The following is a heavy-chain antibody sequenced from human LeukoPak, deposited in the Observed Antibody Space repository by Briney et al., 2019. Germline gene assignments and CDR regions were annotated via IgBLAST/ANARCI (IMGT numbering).Heavy chain of an antibody. V-gene: IGHV1-18*01. Sequence: ASVKVSCKASGYTFTSYGISWVRQAPGQGLEWMGWISAYNGNTNYAQKLQGRVTMTTDTSTSTAYMELRSLRSDDTAVYYCARSGQDGLGYWYFGLWGRGTLVTVSS. CDR3: ARSGQDGLGYWYFGL. CDR1: GYTFTSYG. D-gene: IGHD6-19*01. CDR2: ISAYNGNT. J-gene: IGHJ2*01.